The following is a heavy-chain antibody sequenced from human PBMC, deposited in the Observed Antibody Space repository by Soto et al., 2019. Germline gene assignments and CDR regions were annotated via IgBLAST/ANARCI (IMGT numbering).Heavy chain of an antibody. CDR3: ARDGTSYYDFWSGSSTYYYYGMDV. Sequence: PGGSLRLSCAASGFTFSSYEMNWVRQAPGKGLEWVSYISSSGSTIYYADSVKGRFTISRDNAKNSLYLQMNSLRAEDTAVYYCARDGTSYYDFWSGSSTYYYYGMDVWGQGTTVTAP. D-gene: IGHD3-3*01. CDR2: ISSSGSTI. J-gene: IGHJ6*02. V-gene: IGHV3-48*03. CDR1: GFTFSSYE.